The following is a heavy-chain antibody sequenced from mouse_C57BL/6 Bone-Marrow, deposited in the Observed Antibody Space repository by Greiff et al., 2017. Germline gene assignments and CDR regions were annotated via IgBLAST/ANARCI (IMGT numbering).Heavy chain of an antibody. CDR3: ARKSLGRGFAY. V-gene: IGHV8-11*01. J-gene: IGHJ3*01. CDR2: IWWNDNK. Sequence: QVTLKESGPGILQPSQTLSLTCSFSGFSLSTSGMGVGWIHQPSGNGLEWLARIWWNDNKYFNTALKSRLTISKDTSNNQVFLKIASVDTADTATYYCARKSLGRGFAYWGQGTLVTVSA. CDR1: GFSLSTSGMG. D-gene: IGHD6-2*01.